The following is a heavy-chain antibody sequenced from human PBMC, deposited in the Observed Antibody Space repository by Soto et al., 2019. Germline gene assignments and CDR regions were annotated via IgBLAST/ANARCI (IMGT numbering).Heavy chain of an antibody. CDR2: IYYSGST. J-gene: IGHJ3*02. D-gene: IGHD3-9*01. CDR1: GGSISSHY. Sequence: PSEPLSLTCTVSGGSISSHYWSWIRQPPGKGLEWIGSIYYSGSTYYNPSLKSRVTISVDTSKNQFSLNLSSVTAADTAVYYCARPFLRYFDYDAFDIWGQGTMVSVSS. CDR3: ARPFLRYFDYDAFDI. V-gene: IGHV4-59*05.